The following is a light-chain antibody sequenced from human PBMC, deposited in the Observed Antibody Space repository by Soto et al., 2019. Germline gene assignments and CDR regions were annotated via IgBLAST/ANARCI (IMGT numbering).Light chain of an antibody. V-gene: IGKV3-15*01. CDR2: GAS. Sequence: EIVMTQSPATLSVSPGERATLSCRASQSVSSNLAWYQQKPGQAPRLLIYGASTRATGIPARFSGSGSGTEFTLTISSLQSEEFAVYYCQQDNNWYTFGQGTKLEIK. CDR1: QSVSSN. J-gene: IGKJ2*01. CDR3: QQDNNWYT.